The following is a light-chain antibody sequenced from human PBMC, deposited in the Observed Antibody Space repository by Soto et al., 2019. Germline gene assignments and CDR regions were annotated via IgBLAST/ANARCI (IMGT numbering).Light chain of an antibody. Sequence: QSVLTQPPSVSGTPGQRVSISCSGSRSNIGINAVDWYHQLPGTAPKVLIYANNQRPSGVPDRFSGSKSGTSASLAINGLQSDDEAHYYCAAWDDSLNGLVFGGGTKHTVL. CDR3: AAWDDSLNGLV. CDR1: RSNIGINA. J-gene: IGLJ2*01. CDR2: ANN. V-gene: IGLV1-44*01.